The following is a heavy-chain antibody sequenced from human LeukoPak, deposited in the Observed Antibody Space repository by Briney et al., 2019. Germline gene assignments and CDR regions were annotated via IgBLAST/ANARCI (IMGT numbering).Heavy chain of an antibody. V-gene: IGHV4-61*02. CDR2: IYTSGST. D-gene: IGHD2-2*01. CDR1: GGSISSGSYY. Sequence: TLSLTCTVSGGSISSGSYYWSWIRQPAGKGLEWIGRIYTSGSTNYNPSLKSRVTISVDTSKNQFSLKLSSVTAADTAVYYCARERALCSSTSCYQAFDIWGQGTMVTVSS. CDR3: ARERALCSSTSCYQAFDI. J-gene: IGHJ3*02.